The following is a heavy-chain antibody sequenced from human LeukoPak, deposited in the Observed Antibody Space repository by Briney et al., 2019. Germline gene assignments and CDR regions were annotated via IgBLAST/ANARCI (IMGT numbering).Heavy chain of an antibody. V-gene: IGHV1-2*02. CDR3: ARAAPYYYDSSGYQTLDY. Sequence: ASVKVSCKASGYTFTCYYMHWVRQAPGQGLEWMGWINPNSGGTNYAQKFQGRVTMTRDTSISTAYMELSRLRSDDTAVYYCARAAPYYYDSSGYQTLDYWGQGTLVTVSS. CDR1: GYTFTCYY. D-gene: IGHD3-22*01. J-gene: IGHJ4*02. CDR2: INPNSGGT.